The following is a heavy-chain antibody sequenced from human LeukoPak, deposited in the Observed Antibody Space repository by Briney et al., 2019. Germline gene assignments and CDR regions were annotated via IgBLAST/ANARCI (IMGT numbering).Heavy chain of an antibody. Sequence: ASVKVSCKASGYSFTGYYIHWVRQAPGRGLEWMGWINPNSGGTNYAQKFQGRVTMTRDTSISTAYMELSRLRSDDTAVYYCARVAITIREGILVYYDFWSAYMDVWGKGTTVTVSS. J-gene: IGHJ6*03. CDR1: GYSFTGYY. CDR3: ARVAITIREGILVYYDFWSAYMDV. D-gene: IGHD3-3*01. V-gene: IGHV1-2*02. CDR2: INPNSGGT.